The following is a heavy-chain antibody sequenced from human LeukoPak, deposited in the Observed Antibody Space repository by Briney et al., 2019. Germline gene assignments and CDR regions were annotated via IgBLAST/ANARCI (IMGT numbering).Heavy chain of an antibody. CDR3: ARPSYYDSSGAPDY. V-gene: IGHV3-74*01. Sequence: GGSLRLSCAASGFAFSTYWMHWVRQAPGKGPVWVSRISPDGRDTIYADSVKGRFTMSRDNDKNTLYLQLSSLRAEDTAVYYCARPSYYDSSGAPDYWGQGTLVTVSS. CDR1: GFAFSTYW. CDR2: ISPDGRDT. J-gene: IGHJ4*02. D-gene: IGHD3-22*01.